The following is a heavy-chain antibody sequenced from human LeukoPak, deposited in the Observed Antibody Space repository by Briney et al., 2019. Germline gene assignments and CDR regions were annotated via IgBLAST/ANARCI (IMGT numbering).Heavy chain of an antibody. CDR2: IYYSGST. CDR1: GGSISSGGYH. J-gene: IGHJ4*02. V-gene: IGHV4-39*07. Sequence: SEALSLTCTVSGGSISSGGYHWGWIRQPPGKGLEWIGSIYYSGSTYYNPSLTSRVTISVDTSKNQFSLKLSSVTAADTAVYYCARLGYYFDYWGQGTLVTVSS. CDR3: ARLGYYFDY.